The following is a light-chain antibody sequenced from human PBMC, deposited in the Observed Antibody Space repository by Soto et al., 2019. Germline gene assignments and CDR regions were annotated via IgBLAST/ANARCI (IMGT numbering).Light chain of an antibody. V-gene: IGLV1-44*01. CDR2: AND. CDR3: AVWDDNLRGL. Sequence: QSVLTQPPSVSGTPGQRVTISCSGSRSNIGGNAVTWYQQVPGTAPKLLIYANDQRPSGISDRFSGSKSSTSASLANSGLQSEDEADYYCAVWDDNLRGLFGGGTKLTVL. J-gene: IGLJ2*01. CDR1: RSNIGGNA.